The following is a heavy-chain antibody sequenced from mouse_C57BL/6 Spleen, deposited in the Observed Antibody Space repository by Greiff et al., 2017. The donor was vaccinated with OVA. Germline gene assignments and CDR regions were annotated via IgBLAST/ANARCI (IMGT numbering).Heavy chain of an antibody. V-gene: IGHV1-52*01. CDR3: ARWSYDYGGAY. J-gene: IGHJ3*01. Sequence: QVQLKQPGAELVRPGSSVKLSCKASGYTFTSYWMHWVKQRPIQGLEWIGNIDPSDSETPYNQKFKDKATLTVDKSSSTAYMQLSSLTSEDSAVYYCARWSYDYGGAYWGQGTLVTVSA. D-gene: IGHD2-4*01. CDR1: GYTFTSYW. CDR2: IDPSDSET.